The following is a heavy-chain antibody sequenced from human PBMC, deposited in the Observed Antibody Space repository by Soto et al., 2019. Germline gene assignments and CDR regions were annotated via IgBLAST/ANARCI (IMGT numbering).Heavy chain of an antibody. Sequence: QVQLAQSGAEVKKPGASVKVSCKASGYTFTSYAMHWVRQAPGQRLEWMGWINAGNGNTKYSQKFQGRVTITRDTSASTAYIELSSLRSDDTAVYCCARGRWYNWYYVDPPRAFDLLGQGRIVTVSS. CDR2: INAGNGNT. CDR3: ARGRWYNWYYVDPPRAFDL. V-gene: IGHV1-3*01. D-gene: IGHD1-7*01. J-gene: IGHJ3*01. CDR1: GYTFTSYA.